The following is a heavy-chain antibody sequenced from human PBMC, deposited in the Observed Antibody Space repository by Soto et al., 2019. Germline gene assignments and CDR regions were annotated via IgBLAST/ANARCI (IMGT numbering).Heavy chain of an antibody. J-gene: IGHJ6*02. CDR1: GFTFSSYA. CDR3: AKDGLGYCSSTSCYRHYYYGMDV. CDR2: MTGSGGIT. V-gene: IGHV3-23*01. Sequence: EVQLLESGGGLVQPGGSLRLSCAASGFTFSSYAMSWVRQAPGKGLGWVSAMTGSGGITYYADSVKGRFTISRDSSKNTLSLQMNSLRAEDTAVYYCAKDGLGYCSSTSCYRHYYYGMDVWGQGTTVTVSS. D-gene: IGHD2-2*02.